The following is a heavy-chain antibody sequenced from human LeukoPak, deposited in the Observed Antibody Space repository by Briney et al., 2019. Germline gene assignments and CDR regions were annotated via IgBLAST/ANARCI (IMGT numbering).Heavy chain of an antibody. D-gene: IGHD6-6*01. V-gene: IGHV4-61*02. Sequence: SETLSLTCTVSGGSISSGSYYWSWIRQPAGKGLEWIGRIYTSGSTNYNPSLKSRVTISVDTSKNQFSLKLSSVTAADTAVYYCARLTPQGGSSSSHPGYWGQGTLVTVSS. CDR3: ARLTPQGGSSSSHPGY. CDR1: GGSISSGSYY. CDR2: IYTSGST. J-gene: IGHJ4*02.